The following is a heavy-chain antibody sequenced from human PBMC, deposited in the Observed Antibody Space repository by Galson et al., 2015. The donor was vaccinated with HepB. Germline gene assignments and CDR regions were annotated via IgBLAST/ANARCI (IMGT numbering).Heavy chain of an antibody. D-gene: IGHD2-15*01. CDR1: GYTSISYG. CDR3: VRDAGRYFSGASCYPGYDY. V-gene: IGHV1-18*01. CDR2: ISTYNGNT. J-gene: IGHJ4*02. Sequence: SVKVSCKASGYTSISYGVIWVRQAPGQGLEWMGWISTYNGNTKYAQKFQGRVTMTTDTSTSTAYMDLRSLRSDDTAAYYCVRDAGRYFSGASCYPGYDYWGQGTLVTFSS.